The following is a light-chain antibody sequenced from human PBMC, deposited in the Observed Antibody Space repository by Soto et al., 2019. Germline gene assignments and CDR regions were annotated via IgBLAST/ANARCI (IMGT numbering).Light chain of an antibody. V-gene: IGKV3-20*01. J-gene: IGKJ5*01. CDR2: GAS. Sequence: EIVLTQSPGTLSLSPGERATRSCRASQSVSSSYLAWYQQKPGQAPRLLIYGASSRATGVPDRFSGSGSGTDFTLTISRLEPEDFALYYCQQYGSSPITFGQGTRVEIK. CDR3: QQYGSSPIT. CDR1: QSVSSSY.